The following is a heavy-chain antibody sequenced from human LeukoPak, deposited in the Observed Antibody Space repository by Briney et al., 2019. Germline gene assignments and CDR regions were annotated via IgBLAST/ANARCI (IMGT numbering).Heavy chain of an antibody. J-gene: IGHJ5*02. Sequence: GGSLRLSCAASGFSFSSYGMHWVRQAPGKGLEWVAFIRYDGSDEHYADSVKGRFTISRDNSKNTLYLQMNTLRPEDTAVYYCAKDLSAYCSGGSCYPNWFDPWGQGTLVTVPS. CDR2: IRYDGSDE. V-gene: IGHV3-30*02. CDR1: GFSFSSYG. CDR3: AKDLSAYCSGGSCYPNWFDP. D-gene: IGHD2-15*01.